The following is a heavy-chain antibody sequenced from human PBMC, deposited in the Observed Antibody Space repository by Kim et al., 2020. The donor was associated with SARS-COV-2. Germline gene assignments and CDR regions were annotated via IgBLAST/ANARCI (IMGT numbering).Heavy chain of an antibody. J-gene: IGHJ6*02. V-gene: IGHV5-51*01. Sequence: GESLKISCEGSGDSFSSYWIAWVRQMPGKCLEWMGIIYPGDSDTRYSPSFQGQVTISVDKSITTAYLQWSSLKASDSGMYYCARSARGSYGPGTHAGYYYYGMDVWGQGTTVTVSS. CDR2: IYPGDSDT. CDR3: ARSARGSYGPGTHAGYYYYGMDV. D-gene: IGHD3-16*01. CDR1: GDSFSSYW.